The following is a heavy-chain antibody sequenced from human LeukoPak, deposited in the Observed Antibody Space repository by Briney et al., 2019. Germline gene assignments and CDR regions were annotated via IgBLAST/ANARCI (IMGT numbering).Heavy chain of an antibody. CDR3: ARESGSYYFDY. Sequence: GASVKVSCKASGYTFTSYGISWVRQAPGQGLEWMGWMNPNSGNTGYAQKFQGRVTMTTDTSTSTAYMELRSLRSDDTAVYYCARESGSYYFDYWGQGTLVTVSS. CDR2: MNPNSGNT. J-gene: IGHJ4*02. V-gene: IGHV1-18*01. CDR1: GYTFTSYG. D-gene: IGHD1-26*01.